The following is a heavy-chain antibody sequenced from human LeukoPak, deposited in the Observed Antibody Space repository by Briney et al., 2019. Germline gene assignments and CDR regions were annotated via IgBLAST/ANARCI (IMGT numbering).Heavy chain of an antibody. V-gene: IGHV3-74*01. D-gene: IGHD3-3*01. CDR3: ATGGGWDPSFGVVTHIDV. CDR1: GFPFSGYW. J-gene: IGHJ6*03. CDR2: IDNDGHGI. Sequence: GGSLRLSCAASGFPFSGYWKHWVRQGPEKGLELVSRIDNDGHGIFYVDSVKGRFTTSRDNAKNTLYLQMNSLRVEDTAVYYCATGGGWDPSFGVVTHIDVWGKGTTVVVSS.